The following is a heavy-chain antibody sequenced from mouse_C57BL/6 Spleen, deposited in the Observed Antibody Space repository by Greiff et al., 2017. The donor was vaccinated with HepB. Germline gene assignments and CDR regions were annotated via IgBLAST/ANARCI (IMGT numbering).Heavy chain of an antibody. J-gene: IGHJ2*01. D-gene: IGHD6-2*01. CDR1: GYTFTSYW. CDR3: AREFSLAPVYFDY. CDR2: INPSSGYT. Sequence: VQLQQSGAELAKPGASVKLSCKASGYTFTSYWMHWVKQRPGQGLEWIGYINPSSGYTKYNQKFKDKATLTADKSSSTAYMQLSSLTYEDSAVYYCAREFSLAPVYFDYWGQGTTLTVSS. V-gene: IGHV1-7*01.